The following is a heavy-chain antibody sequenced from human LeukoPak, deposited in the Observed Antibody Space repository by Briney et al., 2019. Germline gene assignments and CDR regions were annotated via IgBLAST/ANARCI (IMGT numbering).Heavy chain of an antibody. V-gene: IGHV3-21*01. CDR2: ISSRSSYI. J-gene: IGHJ6*03. CDR3: ARDAQWLVPEGYYYYMDV. D-gene: IGHD6-19*01. Sequence: GGSLRLSCAGSGFTFSRYNMNWFRQAPGKGLERVSSISSRSSYIFYADSVKGRFTISRDNAKNSLYLQMNSLGAEDTAVYYCARDAQWLVPEGYYYYMDVWGKGTTVTVSS. CDR1: GFTFSRYN.